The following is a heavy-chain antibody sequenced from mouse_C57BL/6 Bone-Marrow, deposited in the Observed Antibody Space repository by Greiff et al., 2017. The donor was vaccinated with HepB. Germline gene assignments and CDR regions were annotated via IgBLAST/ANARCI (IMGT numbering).Heavy chain of an antibody. CDR1: GFTFSDYG. V-gene: IGHV5-17*01. J-gene: IGHJ2*01. CDR2: ISSGSSTI. D-gene: IGHD1-1*01. Sequence: EVHLVESGGGLVKPGGSLKLSCAASGFTFSDYGMHWVRQAPEKGLEWVAYISSGSSTIYYADTVKGRFTISRDNAKNTLFLQMTSLRSEDTAMYYCARSYYGSSYLFFDYWGQGTTLTVSS. CDR3: ARSYYGSSYLFFDY.